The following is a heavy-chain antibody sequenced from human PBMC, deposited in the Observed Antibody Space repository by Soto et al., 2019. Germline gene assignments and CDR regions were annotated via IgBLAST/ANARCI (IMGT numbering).Heavy chain of an antibody. V-gene: IGHV3-66*01. D-gene: IGHD6-6*01. CDR1: GFTVSSNY. CDR2: IYSGGST. Sequence: EVQLVESGGGLVQPGGSLRLSCAASGFTVSSNYMSWVRQAPGKGLEWVSVIYSGGSTYYADSVKGRLTISRDNSNNTLYLHVYRLSGEDTVVYYCARDGCSSSSEGWNAFDIWGQGTMVTVCS. J-gene: IGHJ3*02. CDR3: ARDGCSSSSEGWNAFDI.